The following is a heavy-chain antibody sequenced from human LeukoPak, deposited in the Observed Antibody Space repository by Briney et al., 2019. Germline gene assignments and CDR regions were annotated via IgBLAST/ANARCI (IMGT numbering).Heavy chain of an antibody. J-gene: IGHJ6*02. Sequence: ASVKVSCKASGYTFTSYDINWVRQATAQGLEWMGWMNPNSGNTGYAQEFQGRVTMTRNTSISTAYMELSSLRFEDTAVYYCARGDFIAVAGTDYYYGMDVWGQGTTVTVSS. D-gene: IGHD6-19*01. CDR2: MNPNSGNT. CDR3: ARGDFIAVAGTDYYYGMDV. V-gene: IGHV1-8*01. CDR1: GYTFTSYD.